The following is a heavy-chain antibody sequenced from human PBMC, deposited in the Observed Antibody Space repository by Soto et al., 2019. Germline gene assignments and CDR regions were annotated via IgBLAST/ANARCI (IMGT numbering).Heavy chain of an antibody. CDR2: ISHDGNNK. CDR1: GFAFSRYG. CDR3: AKGLVAGSAFYCAMDV. J-gene: IGHJ6*02. D-gene: IGHD6-6*01. V-gene: IGHV3-30*18. Sequence: GGSRRLSCAASGFAFSRYGMHWVRQAPGKGLEWVAVISHDGNNKYYADSVKGRFTISRDNPKNTLFLQMSSLGVEDTAVFYCAKGLVAGSAFYCAMDVWGPGTAVTVSS.